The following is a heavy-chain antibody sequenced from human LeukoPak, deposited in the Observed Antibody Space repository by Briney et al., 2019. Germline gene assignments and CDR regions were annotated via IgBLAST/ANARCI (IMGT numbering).Heavy chain of an antibody. CDR1: GGSISRGGYC. J-gene: IGHJ4*02. V-gene: IGHV4-31*03. CDR2: IDYSGST. D-gene: IGHD5-12*01. Sequence: PSQTLSLTCTVSGGSISRGGYCWSWIRQHPGKGLEWIGYIDYSGSTFYNPSLKSRLTMSIDTSKNQFSLKLSSVTAADTAVYYCARYSGYDLSYYFDYWGQGTLVTVSS. CDR3: ARYSGYDLSYYFDY.